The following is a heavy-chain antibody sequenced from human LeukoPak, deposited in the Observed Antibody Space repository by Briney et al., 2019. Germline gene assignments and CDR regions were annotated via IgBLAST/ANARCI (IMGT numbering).Heavy chain of an antibody. V-gene: IGHV1-2*06. CDR1: GYTFTGYY. Sequence: GASVKVSCKASGYTFTGYYMHWVRQAPGQGLEWMGRINPNSGGTNYAQKFQGRVTMTRDTSISTAYMELSRLRSDDTAVYYCARFAYCGGHCWYYFDYWGQGSLVTVSS. D-gene: IGHD2-21*02. J-gene: IGHJ4*02. CDR2: INPNSGGT. CDR3: ARFAYCGGHCWYYFDY.